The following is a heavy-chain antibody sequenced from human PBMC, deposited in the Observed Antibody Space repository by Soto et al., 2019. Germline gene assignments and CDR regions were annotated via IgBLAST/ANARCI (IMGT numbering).Heavy chain of an antibody. CDR2: IKSFADGGTT. J-gene: IGHJ4*02. D-gene: IGHD2-8*01. CDR3: SRRTNAADIRVGSLDL. Sequence: EVKLVESGGGLVKPGGSLRLSCAASGYSFIDAWMNWVRQAPGKGLEWVGGIKSFADGGTTEYAAPVKGRFSISRDDSTFTVFLQMNSLKTEDTAVYYCSRRTNAADIRVGSLDLWGRGTLVTVSA. CDR1: GYSFIDAW. V-gene: IGHV3-15*07.